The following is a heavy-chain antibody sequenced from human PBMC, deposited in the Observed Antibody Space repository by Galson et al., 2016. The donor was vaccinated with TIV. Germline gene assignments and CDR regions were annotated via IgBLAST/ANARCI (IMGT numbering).Heavy chain of an antibody. CDR2: IRNTVYGGTP. J-gene: IGHJ4*02. Sequence: SLRLSCAGSGFTFGDYAVNWVRQAPGKGLEWVGFIRNTVYGGTPEYAASVNGRFTISRDDFKSIAYLQMNNLKTEDTAVYYCSRDRLVDILAGSFDYWGQGTLVTVSS. V-gene: IGHV3-49*04. CDR1: GFTFGDYA. D-gene: IGHD3-9*01. CDR3: SRDRLVDILAGSFDY.